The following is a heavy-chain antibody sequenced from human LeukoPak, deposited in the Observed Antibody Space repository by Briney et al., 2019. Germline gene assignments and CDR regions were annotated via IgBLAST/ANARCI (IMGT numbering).Heavy chain of an antibody. V-gene: IGHV3-30*18. J-gene: IGHJ4*02. CDR3: AKDISKPRGNTYYHDSSGPLAY. CDR1: GFIFSNYA. CDR2: VSYDGNLQ. Sequence: GGSLRLSCAASGFIFSNYAIHWVRQAPGKGLEWVAAVSYDGNLQHYADAVKGRFTVSRDNSKNTLYLQMNSLRAEDTAVYYCAKDISKPRGNTYYHDSSGPLAYWGQGTLVTVSS. D-gene: IGHD3-22*01.